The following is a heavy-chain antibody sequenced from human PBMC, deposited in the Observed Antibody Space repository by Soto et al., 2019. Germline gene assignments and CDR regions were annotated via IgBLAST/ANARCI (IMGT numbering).Heavy chain of an antibody. CDR1: GGSSSGYY. CDR2: IDHIGYT. CDR3: ARVRDWFDP. V-gene: IGHV4-34*01. Sequence: QVQLQQWGAGLLKPSETLSLTCAVDGGSSSGYYWNWIRQPPGKGLECIWEIDHIGYTNYKPSLKSLVTISVVTSKTQFSRRLTSVPSADTAVYYCARVRDWFDPWGQGTLVTVSS. D-gene: IGHD3-3*01. J-gene: IGHJ5*02.